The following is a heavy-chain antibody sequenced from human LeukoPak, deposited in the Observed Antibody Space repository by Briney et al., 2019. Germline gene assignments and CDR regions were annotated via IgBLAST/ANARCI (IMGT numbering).Heavy chain of an antibody. Sequence: SETLPLTCTVSGGSISSYYWSWIRQPPGKGLEWIGYIYYSGSTNYNPSLKSRVTISVDTSKNQFSLKLSSVTAADTAVYYCARDGTIAVAGRGGYFDYWGQGTLVTVSS. CDR1: GGSISSYY. CDR2: IYYSGST. J-gene: IGHJ4*02. V-gene: IGHV4-59*01. D-gene: IGHD6-19*01. CDR3: ARDGTIAVAGRGGYFDY.